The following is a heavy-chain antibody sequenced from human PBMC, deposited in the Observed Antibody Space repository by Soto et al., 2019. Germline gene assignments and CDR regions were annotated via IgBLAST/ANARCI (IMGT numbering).Heavy chain of an antibody. Sequence: QVQLLQSGTEVKRPGSSVKVSCRASGVSFNSYGFAWVRQAPGRGLEWVGKINPASQLRNYQQSLQGRVTITADTSTTTAYMELSGLTSDDTAVYYCARMKLARLDHWGQGTLVTVSS. CDR1: GVSFNSYG. CDR2: INPASQLR. CDR3: ARMKLARLDH. V-gene: IGHV1-69*09. J-gene: IGHJ4*02.